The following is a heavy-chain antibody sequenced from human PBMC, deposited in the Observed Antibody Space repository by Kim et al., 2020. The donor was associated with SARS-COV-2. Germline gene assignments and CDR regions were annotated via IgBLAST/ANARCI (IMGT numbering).Heavy chain of an antibody. V-gene: IGHV3-21*01. CDR2: ISSSSSYI. CDR3: ARTGVVVAAIPAVYYYGMDV. D-gene: IGHD2-15*01. Sequence: GGSLRLSCAASGFTFSSYSMNWVRQAPGKGLEWVSSISSSSSYIYYADSVKGRFTISRDNAKNSLYLQMNSLRAEDTAVYYCARTGVVVAAIPAVYYYGMDVWGQGTTVTVSS. CDR1: GFTFSSYS. J-gene: IGHJ6*02.